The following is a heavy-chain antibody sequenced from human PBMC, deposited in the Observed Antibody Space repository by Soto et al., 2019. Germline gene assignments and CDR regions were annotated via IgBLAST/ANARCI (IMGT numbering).Heavy chain of an antibody. J-gene: IGHJ4*02. CDR2: IDNSGST. V-gene: IGHV4-31*02. Sequence: DLEWIGYIDNSGSTDYNPSLKSRVSISSAASKKQFSLRLSSVTAADTAVYYCARTSLYDRGGYYLYYFDYWGQGTLLTVSS. CDR3: ARTSLYDRGGYYLYYFDY. D-gene: IGHD3-22*01.